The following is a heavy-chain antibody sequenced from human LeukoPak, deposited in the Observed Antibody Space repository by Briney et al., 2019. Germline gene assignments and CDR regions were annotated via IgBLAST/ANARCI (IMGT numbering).Heavy chain of an antibody. CDR2: ISSSGSTI. Sequence: GGSLRLSCAASGFTFSSYEMNWVRQAPGKGLEWVSYISSSGSTIYYADSVKGRFTISRDNAKNSLYLQMNSLRAEDTAVYYCAGDRLEDGDYMVRGWFDPWGQGTLVTVSS. V-gene: IGHV3-48*03. D-gene: IGHD3-10*01. J-gene: IGHJ5*02. CDR1: GFTFSSYE. CDR3: AGDRLEDGDYMVRGWFDP.